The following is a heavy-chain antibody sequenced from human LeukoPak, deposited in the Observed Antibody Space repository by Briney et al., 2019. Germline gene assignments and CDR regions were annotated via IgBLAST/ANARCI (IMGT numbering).Heavy chain of an antibody. D-gene: IGHD6-19*01. CDR3: GRPGVGSGWDDY. CDR1: GFTFSGSA. V-gene: IGHV3-73*01. CDR2: IRSKANNYAT. J-gene: IGHJ4*02. Sequence: GGSLTLSCAASGFTFSGSAMHWVRQASGKGLEWVGRIRSKANNYATTYGASVKGKFTISRDDTKNTAYLQMNSLKIEDTAMYYCGRPGVGSGWDDYWGQGTLVTVSS.